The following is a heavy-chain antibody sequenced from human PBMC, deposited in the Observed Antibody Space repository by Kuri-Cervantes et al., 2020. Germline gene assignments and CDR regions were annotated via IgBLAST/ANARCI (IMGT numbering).Heavy chain of an antibody. D-gene: IGHD3-22*01. CDR2: IKPNSGGT. CDR3: AIARWDYNSDGHIGHYFDF. CDR1: GYTFTGYY. J-gene: IGHJ4*02. Sequence: ASVKISCKASGYTFTGYYMHWVRQAPGQGLEWMGWIKPNSGGTNYEQKFQGRVTMTRDTSIRTAYKELSRLRSDDTAVYYCAIARWDYNSDGHIGHYFDFWGQGTLVTVSS. V-gene: IGHV1-2*02.